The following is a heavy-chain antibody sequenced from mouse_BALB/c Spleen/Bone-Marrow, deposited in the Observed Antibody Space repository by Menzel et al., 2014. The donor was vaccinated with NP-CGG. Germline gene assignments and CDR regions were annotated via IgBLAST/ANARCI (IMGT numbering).Heavy chain of an antibody. Sequence: QVQLNQSGAELVRPGSSVKISCKASGYAFXRSWMNWVKQRPGQGLEWIGQIYPGDDDTNYSGKFKGRATLTADKSSGTAYMQLSSLTSEDSAVYFCAGSTPLAYWGQGTLATVSA. D-gene: IGHD1-1*01. CDR1: GYAFXRSW. CDR2: IYPGDDDT. J-gene: IGHJ3*01. CDR3: AGSTPLAY. V-gene: IGHV1-80*01.